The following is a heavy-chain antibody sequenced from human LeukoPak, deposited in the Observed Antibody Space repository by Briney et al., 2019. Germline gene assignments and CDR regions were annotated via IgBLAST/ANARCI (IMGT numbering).Heavy chain of an antibody. Sequence: GGSLRLSCAASGFTFSSYGMSWVRQAPGKGLEWVSAISGSGGSTYYADSVKGRFTISRDNSKNTLYLQMNSLRAEDTAVYYCAKSTRIAVAGTDFDYWGQGTLVTVSS. V-gene: IGHV3-23*01. CDR1: GFTFSSYG. CDR3: AKSTRIAVAGTDFDY. CDR2: ISGSGGST. D-gene: IGHD6-19*01. J-gene: IGHJ4*02.